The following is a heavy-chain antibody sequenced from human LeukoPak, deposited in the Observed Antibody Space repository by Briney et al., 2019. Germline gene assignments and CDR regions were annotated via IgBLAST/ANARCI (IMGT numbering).Heavy chain of an antibody. Sequence: GASVKVSCKASGYTFTIYAMHWVRQAPGQRLEWMGWINTGNGNTKYSQNLQGRVTITRDTSASTAYMDLSSLRSEDTAVYYCARDESYAVYWGQGTLVTVSS. CDR1: GYTFTIYA. D-gene: IGHD3-10*01. CDR3: ARDESYAVY. CDR2: INTGNGNT. V-gene: IGHV1-3*04. J-gene: IGHJ4*02.